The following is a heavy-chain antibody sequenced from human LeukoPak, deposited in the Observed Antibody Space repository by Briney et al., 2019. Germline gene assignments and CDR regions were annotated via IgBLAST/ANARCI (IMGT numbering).Heavy chain of an antibody. J-gene: IGHJ4*02. CDR2: INHSGST. V-gene: IGHV4-34*01. CDR1: GGSFSGYY. Sequence: SETLSLTCAVYGGSFSGYYWSWIRQPPGKGLEWIGEINHSGSTNYNPSLKSRVTISVDTSKNQFSLKLSSVTAADTAVYYCARLGEDYVWGSYRSPFAYWGQGTLVTFSP. D-gene: IGHD3-16*02. CDR3: ARLGEDYVWGSYRSPFAY.